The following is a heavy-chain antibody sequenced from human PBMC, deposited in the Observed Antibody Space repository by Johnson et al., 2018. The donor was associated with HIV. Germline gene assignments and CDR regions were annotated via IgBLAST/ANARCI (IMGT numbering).Heavy chain of an antibody. CDR1: GFTFISYA. V-gene: IGHV3-30-3*01. CDR2: ISYDGSNK. J-gene: IGHJ3*02. Sequence: QVQLVESGGGVVQPGRSLRLSCAASGFTFISYAMHWVRQAPGKGLEWVAVISYDGSNKYYVDSVKGRFTISRDNSKNTLYVQMNSLRDEDTAVYDCAMERMGGFDIWGQGTMVTVSS. D-gene: IGHD1-26*01. CDR3: AMERMGGFDI.